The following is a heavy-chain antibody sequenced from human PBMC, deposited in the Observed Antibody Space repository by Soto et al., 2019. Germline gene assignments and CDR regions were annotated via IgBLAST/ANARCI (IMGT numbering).Heavy chain of an antibody. D-gene: IGHD3-3*01. Sequence: QVQLVESGGGVVQPGRSLRLSCAASGFTFSSYGMHWVRQAPGKGLEWVAVIWYDGSNKYYADSVKGRFTISRDNSKNTLYLQMNSLRAEDTAVYYCARGGTIFGVVRYYYYGMDVWGQGTTVTVSS. V-gene: IGHV3-33*01. CDR1: GFTFSSYG. CDR3: ARGGTIFGVVRYYYYGMDV. J-gene: IGHJ6*02. CDR2: IWYDGSNK.